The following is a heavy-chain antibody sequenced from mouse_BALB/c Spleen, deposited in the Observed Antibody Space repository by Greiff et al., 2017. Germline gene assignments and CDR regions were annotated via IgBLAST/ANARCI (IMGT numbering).Heavy chain of an antibody. CDR2: IDPENGDT. CDR3: NAFFHVSWFAY. J-gene: IGHJ3*01. D-gene: IGHD1-2*01. V-gene: IGHV14-4*02. CDR1: GFNIKDYY. Sequence: VQLQQSGAELVRSGASVKLSCTASGFNIKDYYMHWVKQRPEQGLEWIGWIDPENGDTEYAPKFQGKATMTADTSSNTAYLQLSSLTSEDTAVYYCNAFFHVSWFAYWGQGTLVTVSA.